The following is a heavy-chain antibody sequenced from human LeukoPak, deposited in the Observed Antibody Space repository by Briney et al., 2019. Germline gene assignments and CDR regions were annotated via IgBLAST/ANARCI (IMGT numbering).Heavy chain of an antibody. D-gene: IGHD2-2*01. CDR1: GFTFSSYG. Sequence: GGSLRLSCAASGFTFSSYGMHWVRQAPGKGLEWVAFIRYDGSNKYYADSVKGRFTISRDNSKNTLYLQMNSLRAEDTAVYYCAKVAHAKEIVVVPAGGYMDVWGKGTTVTVSS. CDR3: AKVAHAKEIVVVPAGGYMDV. CDR2: IRYDGSNK. J-gene: IGHJ6*03. V-gene: IGHV3-30*02.